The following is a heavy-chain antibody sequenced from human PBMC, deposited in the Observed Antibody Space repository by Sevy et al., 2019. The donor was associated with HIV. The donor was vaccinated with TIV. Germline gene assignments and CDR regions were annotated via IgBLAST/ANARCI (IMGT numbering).Heavy chain of an antibody. D-gene: IGHD2-21*01. CDR1: GFTFSSYG. V-gene: IGHV3-30*02. CDR2: IRYDGSNK. J-gene: IGHJ4*02. Sequence: GGSLRLSCAASGFTFSSYGMRWVRQAPGKGLEWVAFIRYDGSNKYYADSVKGRFTISRDNSKNTLYLQMNSLRYEDMAVYYCAKVGAAYCGGDCYSHPDYWGQGTLVTVSS. CDR3: AKVGAAYCGGDCYSHPDY.